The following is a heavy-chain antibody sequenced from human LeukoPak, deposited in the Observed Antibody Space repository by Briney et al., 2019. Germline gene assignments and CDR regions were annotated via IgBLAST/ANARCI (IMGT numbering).Heavy chain of an antibody. CDR2: TYYRPKFNT. J-gene: IGHJ4*02. D-gene: IGHD3-10*01. V-gene: IGHV6-1*01. Sequence: SQTLSLTCALSGDSLSNNNVAWNWIRQAPARGREWLVRTYYRPKFNTDYAVSVKIRIAINSDTSKNPFSPQLNSVTPEDTGVYYCARGSHSSLDYWGQGTLVTVSS. CDR1: GDSLSNNNVA. CDR3: ARGSHSSLDY.